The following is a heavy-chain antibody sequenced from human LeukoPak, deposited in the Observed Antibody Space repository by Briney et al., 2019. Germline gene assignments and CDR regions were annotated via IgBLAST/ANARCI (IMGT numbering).Heavy chain of an antibody. J-gene: IGHJ3*02. Sequence: GASVTVSCKASGYTFTSYYMHWVRQAPGQGLEWMGIINPSGGSTSYAQKFQGRVTMTRDTSTSTAYMELRSLRSDDTAVYYCAREGVKGPFDIWGQGTMVTVSS. V-gene: IGHV1-46*01. CDR1: GYTFTSYY. CDR3: AREGVKGPFDI. CDR2: INPSGGST.